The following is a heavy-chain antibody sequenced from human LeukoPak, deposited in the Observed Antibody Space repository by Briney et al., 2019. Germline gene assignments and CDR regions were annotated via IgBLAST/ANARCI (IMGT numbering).Heavy chain of an antibody. D-gene: IGHD6-13*01. V-gene: IGHV4-39*07. J-gene: IGHJ4*02. CDR3: ARAALGIAAAGPYFDY. CDR1: GGSISNSSYY. Sequence: SETLSLTCTVSGGSISNSSYYWGWIRQPPGKGLEWIGSIYYSGSTYYNPSLKSRVTISVDTSKNQFSLKLSSVTAADTAVYYCARAALGIAAAGPYFDYWGQGTLVTVSS. CDR2: IYYSGST.